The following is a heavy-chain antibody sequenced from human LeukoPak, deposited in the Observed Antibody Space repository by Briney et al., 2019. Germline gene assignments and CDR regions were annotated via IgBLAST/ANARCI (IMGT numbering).Heavy chain of an antibody. Sequence: SETLSLTCTVSGGSISYYYWSWIRQPAGKGLEWIGRIYSSGSTTYNPSLKSRVTMSVDTAKNQFSPILSSVTAADTAVYYCARDRGDLGNFDYWGQGTLVTVSS. V-gene: IGHV4-4*07. J-gene: IGHJ4*02. CDR2: IYSSGST. CDR3: ARDRGDLGNFDY. D-gene: IGHD3-10*01. CDR1: GGSISYYY.